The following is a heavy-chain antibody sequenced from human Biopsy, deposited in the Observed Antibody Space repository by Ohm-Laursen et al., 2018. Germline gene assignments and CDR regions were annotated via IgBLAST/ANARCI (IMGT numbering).Heavy chain of an antibody. CDR3: ARGGSGSGYYGMDV. J-gene: IGHJ6*02. Sequence: GASVNVSCTVSGDTFSRSAFFWVRQTPGQGLVYLGRIIPIVGITNHAQTFQGRITLTADKSTFMVYMELSRLRSDDTAIYYCARGGSGSGYYGMDVWGQGATVSVSS. V-gene: IGHV1-69*04. D-gene: IGHD3-10*01. CDR2: IIPIVGIT. CDR1: GDTFSRSA.